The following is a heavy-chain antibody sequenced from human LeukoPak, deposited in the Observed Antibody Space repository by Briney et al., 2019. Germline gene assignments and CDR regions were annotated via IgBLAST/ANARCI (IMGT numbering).Heavy chain of an antibody. V-gene: IGHV4-4*02. CDR2: IYHSGAT. D-gene: IGHD1-26*01. J-gene: IGHJ3*01. CDR1: GGSISNNNW. Sequence: PSGTLSLTCGVSGGSISNNNWWSWVRQPPKKGLEWIGEIYHSGATNYNPSLKSRVIISLDKAKNQLSLKLSSVTAADTAVYYCAILHGGSFDLWGQGTMLTVSS. CDR3: AILHGGSFDL.